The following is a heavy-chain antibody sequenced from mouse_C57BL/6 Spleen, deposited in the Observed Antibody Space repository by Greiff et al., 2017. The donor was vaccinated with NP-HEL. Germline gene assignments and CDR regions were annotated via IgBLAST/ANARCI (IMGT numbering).Heavy chain of an antibody. J-gene: IGHJ2*01. Sequence: EVQLVESGGGLVKPGGSLKLSCAASGFTFSDYGMHWVRQAPEQGLEWVAYISSGSSTIYYADTVKGRSTISRDNAKNTLFLQMTSLRSEDTAMYYCARPLDGYPYYFDYWGQGTTLTVSS. CDR1: GFTFSDYG. CDR2: ISSGSSTI. D-gene: IGHD2-3*01. CDR3: ARPLDGYPYYFDY. V-gene: IGHV5-17*01.